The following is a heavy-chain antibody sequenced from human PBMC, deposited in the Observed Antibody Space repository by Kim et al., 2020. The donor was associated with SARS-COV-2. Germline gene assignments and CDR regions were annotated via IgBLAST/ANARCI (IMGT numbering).Heavy chain of an antibody. V-gene: IGHV3-13*04. CDR2: IGTAGDT. Sequence: GGSLRLSCAASGFTFSSYDMHWVRQATGKGLEWVSAIGTAGDTYYPGSVKGRFTISRENAKNSLYLQMNSLRAGDTAVYYCARALRDYYYYYGMDVWGQGTTVTVSS. J-gene: IGHJ6*02. CDR1: GFTFSSYD. CDR3: ARALRDYYYYYGMDV.